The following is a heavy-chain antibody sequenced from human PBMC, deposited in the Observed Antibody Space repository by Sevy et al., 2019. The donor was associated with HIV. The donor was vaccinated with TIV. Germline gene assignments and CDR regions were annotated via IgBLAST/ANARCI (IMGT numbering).Heavy chain of an antibody. CDR2: VYYSGSA. Sequence: SETLSLTCTVSGGSVSCSGYYWGWIRQPPGKGLEWIGNVYYSGSADYNPSLKSRATISVDTSKNQFSLKVKSVTAADTAVYYCARQGGIVDRAFDFWGQGTLVTVSS. CDR1: GGSVSCSGYY. D-gene: IGHD2-21*01. V-gene: IGHV4-39*01. J-gene: IGHJ4*02. CDR3: ARQGGIVDRAFDF.